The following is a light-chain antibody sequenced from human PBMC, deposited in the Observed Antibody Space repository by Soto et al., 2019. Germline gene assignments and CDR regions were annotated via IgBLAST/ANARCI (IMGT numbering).Light chain of an antibody. CDR2: GSS. Sequence: EIVLTQSPGTLSLSPGERATISCRASQRVSSRYFAWFQQRPGQVPRLLIFGSSSRAPGIPDRFSGSGSGTDFTLTISRLEPEDFGVYYCQQYYHSPRTFGKGTNVEIK. CDR3: QQYYHSPRT. J-gene: IGKJ1*01. V-gene: IGKV3-20*01. CDR1: QRVSSRY.